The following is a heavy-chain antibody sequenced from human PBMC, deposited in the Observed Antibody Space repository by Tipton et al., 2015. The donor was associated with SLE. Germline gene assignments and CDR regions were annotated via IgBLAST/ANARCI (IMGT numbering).Heavy chain of an antibody. CDR2: IYYSGST. D-gene: IGHD1-26*01. J-gene: IGHJ5*02. V-gene: IGHV4-31*03. Sequence: TLSLTCTVSGDSISSGGYYWSWIRQHPGKGLEWIGYIYYSGSTYYNPSLKSRVTISVDTSKNQFSLALNSVTAADTAIYYCARGGLWSQPFDPWGQGTLVTVSS. CDR1: GDSISSGGYY. CDR3: ARGGLWSQPFDP.